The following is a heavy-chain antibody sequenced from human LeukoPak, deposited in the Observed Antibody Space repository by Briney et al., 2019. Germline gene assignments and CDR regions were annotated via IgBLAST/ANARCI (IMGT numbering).Heavy chain of an antibody. Sequence: GESLKISCKGSGYSFTSYWIGWVRQMPGKGLEWMGIIYPGDSDTRYSPSFQGQVTISADKSISTAYLQWSSLKASDTAMYYCARAYYDILTGAEVGFDYWGQGTLVTVSS. J-gene: IGHJ4*02. CDR2: IYPGDSDT. CDR3: ARAYYDILTGAEVGFDY. CDR1: GYSFTSYW. V-gene: IGHV5-51*01. D-gene: IGHD3-9*01.